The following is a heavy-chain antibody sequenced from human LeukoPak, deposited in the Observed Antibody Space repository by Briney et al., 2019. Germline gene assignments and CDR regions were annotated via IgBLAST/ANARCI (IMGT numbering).Heavy chain of an antibody. J-gene: IGHJ5*02. D-gene: IGHD2-2*01. Sequence: SQTLSLTCTVSGGSISSGGYYWSWIRQHRGKGLASIGYICYSGSTYYNPSLKSRVTISVDKSKNQFSLKLSSVTAADTAVYYCARARVVPAAIVWFDPWGQGTLVTVSS. V-gene: IGHV4-31*03. CDR1: GGSISSGGYY. CDR3: ARARVVPAAIVWFDP. CDR2: ICYSGST.